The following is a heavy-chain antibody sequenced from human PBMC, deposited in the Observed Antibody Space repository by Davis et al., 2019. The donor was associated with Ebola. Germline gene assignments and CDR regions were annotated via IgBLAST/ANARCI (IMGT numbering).Heavy chain of an antibody. CDR3: ARNSDYGGNDVFDI. Sequence: MPSETLSLTCTVSGGSVSSGTYYWSWIRQPPGRALEWIGYIDYRGSTNYNPSLKSRVTISVDMSKDQFSLKLTSVTAADTAVYYCARNSDYGGNDVFDIWGQGTMVTVSS. CDR1: GGSVSSGTYY. J-gene: IGHJ3*02. D-gene: IGHD4-23*01. V-gene: IGHV4-61*01. CDR2: IDYRGST.